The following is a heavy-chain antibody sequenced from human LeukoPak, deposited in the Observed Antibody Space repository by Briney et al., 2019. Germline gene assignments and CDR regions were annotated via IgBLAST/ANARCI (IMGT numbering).Heavy chain of an antibody. CDR1: GFTFSNYA. Sequence: GGSLRLSCAASGFTFSNYAMSWVRQAPGKGLEWVSAISGSGGSTYYADSVKGRFTMSRDNSKNTLYLQMNSLRAEDTAVYYCAATIFGVVIIGRYFQHWGQGTLVTVSS. CDR2: ISGSGGST. J-gene: IGHJ1*01. D-gene: IGHD3-3*01. CDR3: AATIFGVVIIGRYFQH. V-gene: IGHV3-23*01.